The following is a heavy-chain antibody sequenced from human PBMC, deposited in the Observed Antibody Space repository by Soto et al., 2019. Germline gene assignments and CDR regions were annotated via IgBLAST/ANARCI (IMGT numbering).Heavy chain of an antibody. J-gene: IGHJ3*02. D-gene: IGHD3-10*01. CDR3: AKVTVVVMVRGGYAFDI. CDR2: ISGSGVST. CDR1: GFTFSSYA. Sequence: GGSLRLAGAGSGFTFSSYAMSWVRQAPGKGLEWVSAISGSGVSTYYADSVKGRFTISRDNSKNTLYLQMNSLRAEDTAVYYCAKVTVVVMVRGGYAFDISGQGTMV. V-gene: IGHV3-23*01.